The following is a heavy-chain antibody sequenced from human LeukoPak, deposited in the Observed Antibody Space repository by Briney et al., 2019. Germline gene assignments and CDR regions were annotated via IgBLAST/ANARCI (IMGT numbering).Heavy chain of an antibody. V-gene: IGHV3-43*01. J-gene: IGHJ3*02. CDR1: GFTFDDYT. Sequence: GGSLRLSCAASGFTFDDYTMHWVRQAPGKGLEWVSLISWDGGSTYYADSVKGRFTISRDNSKNSLYLQMNSLRAEDTAVYYCAKDAYITMIVVVGDAFDIWGQGTMVTVSS. D-gene: IGHD3-22*01. CDR3: AKDAYITMIVVVGDAFDI. CDR2: ISWDGGST.